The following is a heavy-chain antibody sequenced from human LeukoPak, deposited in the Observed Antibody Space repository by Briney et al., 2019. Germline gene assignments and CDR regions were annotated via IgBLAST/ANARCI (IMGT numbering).Heavy chain of an antibody. CDR2: IYASGST. D-gene: IGHD2-21*01. J-gene: IGHJ3*02. V-gene: IGHV4-61*02. CDR3: ARVIQVSAFDI. CDR1: GGSISSGSYY. Sequence: PSETLSLTCTVSGGSISSGSYYWSWIRQPAGKGLEWIGRIYASGSTNYNPSLKSRVTISVDTSKNQFSLKLSSVTAADTAVYYCARVIQVSAFDIWGQGTMVTVSS.